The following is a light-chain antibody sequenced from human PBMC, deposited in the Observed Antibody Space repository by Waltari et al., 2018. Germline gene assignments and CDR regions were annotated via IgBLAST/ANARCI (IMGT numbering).Light chain of an antibody. Sequence: EILMTQSPATLSVSPGERATLSCRASQSVRNNLAWYQHKPGQAPRLLTYGASTRATGIPGRFSGSGSGTDFTLTISSLQSEDFAVYYCQQYNTWPPITFGQGTRLEIK. CDR1: QSVRNN. CDR3: QQYNTWPPIT. CDR2: GAS. V-gene: IGKV3-15*01. J-gene: IGKJ5*01.